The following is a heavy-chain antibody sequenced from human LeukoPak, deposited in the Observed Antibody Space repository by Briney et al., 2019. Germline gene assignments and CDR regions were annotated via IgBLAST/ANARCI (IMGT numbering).Heavy chain of an antibody. D-gene: IGHD1-14*01. J-gene: IGHJ6*02. CDR3: ARVRSTEATGGMDV. Sequence: GASVKVSCKASGYTFTSYDVNWVRQATGQGLEWMGWMNPNSGNTGYAQKFQGRVTMTRNTSISTAYMELSSLRSEDTAVYYCARVRSTEATGGMDVWGQGTTVTVSS. V-gene: IGHV1-8*01. CDR1: GYTFTSYD. CDR2: MNPNSGNT.